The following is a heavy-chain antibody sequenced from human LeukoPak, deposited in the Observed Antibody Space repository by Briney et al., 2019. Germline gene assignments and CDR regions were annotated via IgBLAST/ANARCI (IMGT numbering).Heavy chain of an antibody. D-gene: IGHD2-2*03. CDR1: GFTFSSYG. V-gene: IGHV3-23*01. J-gene: IGHJ4*02. CDR2: ISGSGGST. Sequence: PGGTLRLSCAASGFTFSSYGMSWVRQAPGKGLEWVSAISGSGGSTYYADSVKGRFTISRDNSKNTLYLQMNSLRSEDTAVYYCATGYCSSTSCSSPFDYWGQGTLVTVSS. CDR3: ATGYCSSTSCSSPFDY.